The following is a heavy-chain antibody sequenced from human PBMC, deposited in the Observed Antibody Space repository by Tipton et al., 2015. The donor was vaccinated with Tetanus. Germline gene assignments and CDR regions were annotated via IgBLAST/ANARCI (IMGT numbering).Heavy chain of an antibody. V-gene: IGHV3-23*01. CDR3: AKERLRSGGTYYRGRFDN. D-gene: IGHD1-26*01. CDR1: GGPISSGDYY. CDR2: LDGTADST. Sequence: LSLTCTVSGGPISSGDYYWSWVRLSPGKGLEWVSSLDGTADSTYYADSVKGRFTISRDNAKNTLYLRMSSLRAEDTAVYYCAKERLRSGGTYYRGRFDNWGQGTLVTVSS. J-gene: IGHJ4*02.